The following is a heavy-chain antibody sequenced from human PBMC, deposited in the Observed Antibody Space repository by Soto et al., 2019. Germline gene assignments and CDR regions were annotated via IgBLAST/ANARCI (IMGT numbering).Heavy chain of an antibody. CDR3: ARVDVYVTPSPQDV. CDR2: INAYNGNT. D-gene: IGHD3-16*01. Sequence: QVQLVQSGAEVKNPGASVKVSCKASGYSFTRYGIGWARQAPGQGLEWMGWINAYNGNTNYAQNLQGRLTLTTDTSTTTAYMELRSLRSNDTAIYDCARVDVYVTPSPQDVWGQGTTVTVSS. V-gene: IGHV1-18*01. J-gene: IGHJ6*02. CDR1: GYSFTRYG.